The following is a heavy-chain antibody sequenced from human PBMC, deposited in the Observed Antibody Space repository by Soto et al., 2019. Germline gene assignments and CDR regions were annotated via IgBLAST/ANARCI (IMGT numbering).Heavy chain of an antibody. CDR1: GFTFSSYS. V-gene: IGHV3-48*04. J-gene: IGHJ3*02. CDR3: ATWVFPLIAFDI. D-gene: IGHD6-13*01. Sequence: PGGSLRLSCAASGFTFSSYSMNWVRQAPGKGLEWVSYYVDSVKGRFTISRDNAKNSLFLQMNSLRVEDTAVYHCATWVFPLIAFDIWGLGTMVTVSS.